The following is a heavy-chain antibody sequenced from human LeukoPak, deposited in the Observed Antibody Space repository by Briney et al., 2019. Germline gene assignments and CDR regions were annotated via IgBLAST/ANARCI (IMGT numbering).Heavy chain of an antibody. D-gene: IGHD2-15*01. J-gene: IGHJ4*02. V-gene: IGHV4-38-2*01. CDR2: IYHSGST. CDR3: ARGDVAAILAY. Sequence: PSETLSLTCAVSGYSISSGYYWGWVRQPPGKGLEWIGSIYHSGSTYYNPSLKSRVTISVDTSKNQFSLKLSSVTAADTAVYYCARGDVAAILAYWGQGTLVTVSS. CDR1: GYSISSGYY.